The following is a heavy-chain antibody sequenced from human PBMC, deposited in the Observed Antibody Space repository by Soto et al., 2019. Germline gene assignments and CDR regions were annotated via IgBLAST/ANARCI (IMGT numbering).Heavy chain of an antibody. V-gene: IGHV3-15*07. Sequence: GGSLRLSCAASGFTFSNAWMNWVRQAPGKGLEWVGRIKSKTDGETTDYAAPVKGRFTISRDDSKNTLYLQMNSLKTEDTAVYYCTTDLLWFGELSSWGQGT. CDR3: TTDLLWFGELSS. D-gene: IGHD3-10*01. CDR2: IKSKTDGETT. CDR1: GFTFSNAW. J-gene: IGHJ4*02.